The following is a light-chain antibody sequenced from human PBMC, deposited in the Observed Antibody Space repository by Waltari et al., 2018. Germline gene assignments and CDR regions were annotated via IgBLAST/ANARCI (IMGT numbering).Light chain of an antibody. CDR2: EDS. J-gene: IGLJ1*01. CDR3: QVWDSSSDHLYV. CDR1: NIESKS. V-gene: IGLV3-21*02. Sequence: SYVLTQPPSVSVAPGQTARISCGGNNIESKSVHWYQQKPGQAPVLVVEEDSDRPSGIPERFSGSNSGNTATRTISRVGAGDEADYYCQVWDSSSDHLYVFGTGTEVTVL.